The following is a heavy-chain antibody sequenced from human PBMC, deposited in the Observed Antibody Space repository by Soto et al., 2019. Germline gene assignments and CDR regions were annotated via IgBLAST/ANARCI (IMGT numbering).Heavy chain of an antibody. Sequence: EVQLVESGGDLVQPGESLRLSCAASGFTFSYYWMSWVRQGPGEGLEWVANIKEDGTEKYYVDSVKGRFTISRDNAKNSLYLQMNSLRAEDTAGYYCARGITTGGDYWGQGTLVTVSS. CDR3: ARGITTGGDY. J-gene: IGHJ4*02. CDR1: GFTFSYYW. CDR2: IKEDGTEK. D-gene: IGHD1-1*01. V-gene: IGHV3-7*01.